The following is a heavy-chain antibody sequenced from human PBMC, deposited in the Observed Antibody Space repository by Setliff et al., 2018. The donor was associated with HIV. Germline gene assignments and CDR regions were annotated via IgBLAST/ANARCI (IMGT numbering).Heavy chain of an antibody. V-gene: IGHV4-39*01. Sequence: PSETLSLTCTVSGGSISSSSYYWTWIRQHPGKSLEWIGYIYYSGITHYNPSLKSRVTISVDTSKNQCSLKLSSVTAADTAVYYCARHNTGYSYGYDYYYYYMDVWGKGTTVTVSS. CDR3: ARHNTGYSYGYDYYYYYMDV. CDR1: GGSISSSSYY. CDR2: IYYSGIT. D-gene: IGHD5-18*01. J-gene: IGHJ6*03.